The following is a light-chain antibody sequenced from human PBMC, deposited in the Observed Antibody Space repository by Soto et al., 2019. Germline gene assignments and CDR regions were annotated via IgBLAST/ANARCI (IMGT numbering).Light chain of an antibody. Sequence: QSALTQPRSVSGSPGQSVTISCNGTSSDVGGYNFVSWYQQHPGKAPQLIIYDVTKRPSGVPDRFSGSKSGNTASLTISGLQAEDEADYYCCSYAGSYTLWVFGGGTKLTVL. CDR1: SSDVGGYNF. J-gene: IGLJ3*02. CDR3: CSYAGSYTLWV. V-gene: IGLV2-11*01. CDR2: DVT.